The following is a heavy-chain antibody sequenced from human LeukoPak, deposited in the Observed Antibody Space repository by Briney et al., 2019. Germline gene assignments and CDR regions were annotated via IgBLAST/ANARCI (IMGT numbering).Heavy chain of an antibody. J-gene: IGHJ4*02. Sequence: GGSLRLSCAASGFTFSSYAMSWVRQAPGKGLEWVSAISGSGGSTYYADSVKGRFTISRDNSKNTLYLQMNSLRAEDTAVYYCAKAPYCGGDCYSGLKFDYWGQGTLVTVSS. V-gene: IGHV3-23*01. CDR3: AKAPYCGGDCYSGLKFDY. CDR2: ISGSGGST. CDR1: GFTFSSYA. D-gene: IGHD2-21*02.